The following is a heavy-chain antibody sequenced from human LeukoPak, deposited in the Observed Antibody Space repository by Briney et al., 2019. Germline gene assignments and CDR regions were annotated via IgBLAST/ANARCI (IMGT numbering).Heavy chain of an antibody. CDR2: IYYSGST. Sequence: KPSETLSLSCTVSGASVSSGSYYWSWIRQPPGKGLEWIGYIYYSGSTNYNPSLKSRVTISVDTSKNQFSLKLSSVTAADTAVYYCYGSGSYYLFPRWFDPWGQGTLVTVSS. CDR3: YGSGSYYLFPRWFDP. CDR1: GASVSSGSYY. V-gene: IGHV4-61*01. J-gene: IGHJ5*02. D-gene: IGHD3-10*01.